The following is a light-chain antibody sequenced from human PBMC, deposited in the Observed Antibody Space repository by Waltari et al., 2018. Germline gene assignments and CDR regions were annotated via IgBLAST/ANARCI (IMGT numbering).Light chain of an antibody. V-gene: IGKV2-40*01. CDR1: QSLLHSNGNTY. J-gene: IGKJ4*01. Sequence: IVMTQTSLSLTITPGEPAPIPCRSSQSLLHSNGNTYLHWYLQKPGQSPQLLIYGGSNRASGVPDRFSGSGSGTDFTLKISKLEAEDVGIYYCVQAIAFPLSFGGGTKVEIK. CDR3: VQAIAFPLS. CDR2: GGS.